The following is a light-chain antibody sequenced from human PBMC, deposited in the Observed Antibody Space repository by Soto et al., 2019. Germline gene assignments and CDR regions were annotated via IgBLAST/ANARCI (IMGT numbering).Light chain of an antibody. CDR1: QSISSW. Sequence: DIQMTQSPSTLSASVGDRVTITCRASQSISSWLAWYQQKPGKAPNLLIYKTSSLESGVPSRFSGSGSGTEFTLTVNSLQPDGFATYYFRKYDSYPLAFGGGTKVEIK. CDR2: KTS. V-gene: IGKV1-5*03. J-gene: IGKJ4*01. CDR3: RKYDSYPLA.